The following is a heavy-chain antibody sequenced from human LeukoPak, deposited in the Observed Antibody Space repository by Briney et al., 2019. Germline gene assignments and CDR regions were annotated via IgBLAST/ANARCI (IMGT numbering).Heavy chain of an antibody. CDR3: ARVIVVVPIGVYHYYAMDV. J-gene: IGHJ6*02. CDR1: GDSISTGGYY. D-gene: IGHD2-2*01. CDR2: IYYSGST. Sequence: SETLSLTCTVSGDSISTGGYYWAWIRQHRKRGLEWIGYIYYSGSTHYNPSLQSRVTISVDTSKNQFSLNLNSVTAADTAVYYCARVIVVVPIGVYHYYAMDVWGQGTTVTVSS. V-gene: IGHV4-31*03.